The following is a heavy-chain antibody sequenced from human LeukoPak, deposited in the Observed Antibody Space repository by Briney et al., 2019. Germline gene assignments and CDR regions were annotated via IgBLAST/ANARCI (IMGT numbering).Heavy chain of an antibody. V-gene: IGHV4-34*01. Sequence: SETLSLTCAVYGGSFSGYFWRWIRQPPGKGLQWIGDVSHSGSTNYDPSLKNRVTISVDMSKSQFSLKLTSVTAADTAVYYCAKSNGYGLVDIWGQGTMVTVSS. D-gene: IGHD3-10*01. J-gene: IGHJ3*02. CDR3: AKSNGYGLVDI. CDR1: GGSFSGYF. CDR2: VSHSGST.